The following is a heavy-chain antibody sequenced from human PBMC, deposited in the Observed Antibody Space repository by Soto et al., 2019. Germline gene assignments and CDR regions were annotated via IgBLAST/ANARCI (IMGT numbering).Heavy chain of an antibody. J-gene: IGHJ4*02. V-gene: IGHV4-34*01. CDR3: ARGKYGSSGWYAY. CDR1: GGSFSGYY. D-gene: IGHD6-19*01. Sequence: QVQLQQWGAGLLKPSETLSLTCAVYGGSFSGYYWSWIRQPPGKGLEWIGEINHSGSTNYNPSLNSRVTISVDTSRNQFSLKLSSVTAADTAVYYCARGKYGSSGWYAYWGQGTLVTVSS. CDR2: INHSGST.